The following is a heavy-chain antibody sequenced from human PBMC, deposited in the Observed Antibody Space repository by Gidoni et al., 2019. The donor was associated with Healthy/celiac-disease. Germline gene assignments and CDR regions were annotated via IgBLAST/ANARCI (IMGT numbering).Heavy chain of an antibody. CDR2: ISDDGSNK. CDR3: AKDLGLELRWYFDY. V-gene: IGHV3-30*18. J-gene: IGHJ4*02. D-gene: IGHD1-7*01. CDR1: GFTFSSYG. Sequence: QVQLVESGGGVVQPGRSLSISCAASGFTFSSYGMHWVRQAPGKGLEWVAVISDDGSNKYYADSVKGRFTISRDNSKNTLYLQMNSLRAEDTAVYYCAKDLGLELRWYFDYWGQGTLVTVSS.